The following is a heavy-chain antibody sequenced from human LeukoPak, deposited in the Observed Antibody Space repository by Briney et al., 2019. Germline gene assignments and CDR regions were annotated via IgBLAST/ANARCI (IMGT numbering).Heavy chain of an antibody. CDR2: ISDDGGNN. J-gene: IGHJ6*02. Sequence: GGSLTLSCAASGLTFSTYDMHWVRQAPGKGPEWVTVISDDGGNNNYAASVKGRVTISRDSSKNTLFLKMNSLTPEDTAVYYCAKDSSSSNYYYGMDVWGQGTTVTVSS. CDR3: AKDSSSSNYYYGMDV. D-gene: IGHD6-6*01. CDR1: GLTFSTYD. V-gene: IGHV3-30*18.